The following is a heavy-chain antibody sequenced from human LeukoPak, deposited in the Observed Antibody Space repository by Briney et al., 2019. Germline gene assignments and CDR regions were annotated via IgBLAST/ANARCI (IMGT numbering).Heavy chain of an antibody. Sequence: GASVKVSCKASGYTFTSYYMHWLRQAPGQGLEWMGIINPSGGSTSYAQKFQGRVTMTRDTSTSTVYMELSSLRSEDTAVYYCARADYDILTGYYPFSYWGQGTLVTVSS. J-gene: IGHJ4*02. CDR3: ARADYDILTGYYPFSY. D-gene: IGHD3-9*01. CDR2: INPSGGST. V-gene: IGHV1-46*01. CDR1: GYTFTSYY.